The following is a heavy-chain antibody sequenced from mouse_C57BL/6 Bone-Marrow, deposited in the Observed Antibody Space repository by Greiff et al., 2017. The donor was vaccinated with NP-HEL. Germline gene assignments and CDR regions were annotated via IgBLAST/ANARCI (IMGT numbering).Heavy chain of an antibody. CDR2: IYPRSGNT. CDR1: GYTFTSYG. Sequence: QVQLQQSGAELARPGASVKLSCKASGYTFTSYGISWVKQRTGQGLEWIGEIYPRSGNTYYNEKFKGKATLTADKSSSTAYMELRSLTSEVSAVYFCTSTTVVDVDFDVWGTGTTVTVSS. V-gene: IGHV1-81*01. J-gene: IGHJ1*03. D-gene: IGHD1-1*01. CDR3: TSTTVVDVDFDV.